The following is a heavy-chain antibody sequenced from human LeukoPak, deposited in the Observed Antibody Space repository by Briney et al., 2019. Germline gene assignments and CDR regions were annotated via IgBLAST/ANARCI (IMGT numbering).Heavy chain of an antibody. J-gene: IGHJ5*02. Sequence: SETLSLTCTVSGGSISSGSYYWNWIRQPAGKGLEWIGLIYTSGSTNYDPSLKSRVTISVDTSKNQFSLKLSSVTAADTAVYFCARAALYYFYDNIHYPWGQGTLVTVSS. CDR2: IYTSGST. CDR1: GGSISSGSYY. CDR3: ARAALYYFYDNIHYP. D-gene: IGHD3-22*01. V-gene: IGHV4-61*02.